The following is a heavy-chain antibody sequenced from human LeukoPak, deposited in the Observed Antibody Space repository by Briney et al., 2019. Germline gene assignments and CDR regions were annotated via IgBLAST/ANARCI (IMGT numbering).Heavy chain of an antibody. D-gene: IGHD3-10*01. CDR3: ARAGLLWFGRPTDY. V-gene: IGHV1-2*02. Sequence: ASVKVSCKASGNTFTGYYMHWVRQAPGQGLEWMGWINPNSGGTNYAQKFQGRVTMTRDTSISTAYMELSRLRSDDTAVYYCARAGLLWFGRPTDYWGQGTLVTVSS. CDR1: GNTFTGYY. CDR2: INPNSGGT. J-gene: IGHJ4*02.